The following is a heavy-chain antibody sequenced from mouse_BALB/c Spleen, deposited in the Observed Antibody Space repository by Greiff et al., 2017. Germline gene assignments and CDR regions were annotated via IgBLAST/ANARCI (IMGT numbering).Heavy chain of an antibody. CDR3: ARPYGNYVPFFDY. V-gene: IGHV1S29*02. CDR2: IYPYNGGT. J-gene: IGHJ2*01. Sequence: VQLKESGPELVKPGASVKISCKASGYTFTDYNMHWVKQSHGKSLEWIGYIYPYNGGTGYNQKFKSKATLTVDNSSSTAYMELRSLTSEDSAVYYCARPYGNYVPFFDYWGQGTTLTVSS. D-gene: IGHD2-1*01. CDR1: GYTFTDYN.